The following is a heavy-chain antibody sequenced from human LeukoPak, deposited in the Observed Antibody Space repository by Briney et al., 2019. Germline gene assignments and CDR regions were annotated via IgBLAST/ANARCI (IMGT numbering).Heavy chain of an antibody. D-gene: IGHD3-9*01. Sequence: SETLSLTCTVSGGSISSYYWGWIRQPPGKGLEWIGSIYYSGSTYYIPSLKSRVTISVDTSKNQFSLMLRSVTAADTAVYYCARQDRGYDILTGYYGGGVDYWGQGTLVTVSS. CDR1: GGSISSYY. CDR3: ARQDRGYDILTGYYGGGVDY. V-gene: IGHV4-39*01. CDR2: IYYSGST. J-gene: IGHJ4*02.